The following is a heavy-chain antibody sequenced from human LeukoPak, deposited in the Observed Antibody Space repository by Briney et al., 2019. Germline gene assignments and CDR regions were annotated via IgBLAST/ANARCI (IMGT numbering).Heavy chain of an antibody. CDR3: ARRAGNFDY. D-gene: IGHD6-13*01. V-gene: IGHV1-2*02. Sequence: ASVKVSCKASGGTFNNHAITWVRQAPGQGLEWMGWINPNSGGTNYAQKLQGRVTMTRDTSISTAYMELSRLRSDDTAVYYCARRAGNFDYWGQGTLVTVSS. J-gene: IGHJ4*02. CDR1: GGTFNNHA. CDR2: INPNSGGT.